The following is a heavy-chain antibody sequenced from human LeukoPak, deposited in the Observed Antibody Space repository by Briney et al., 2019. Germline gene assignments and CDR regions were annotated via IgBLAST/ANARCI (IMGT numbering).Heavy chain of an antibody. V-gene: IGHV5-10-1*01. J-gene: IGHJ4*02. D-gene: IGHD6-13*01. Sequence: GESLKISCKGSGYSFTSYWISWVRQMPGKGLEWMGRIDPSDSYTNYSSSFQGHVTISADKSISTAYLQWSSLKASDTAMYYCARHYGVYSSSTDWGQGTLVTVSS. CDR3: ARHYGVYSSSTD. CDR1: GYSFTSYW. CDR2: IDPSDSYT.